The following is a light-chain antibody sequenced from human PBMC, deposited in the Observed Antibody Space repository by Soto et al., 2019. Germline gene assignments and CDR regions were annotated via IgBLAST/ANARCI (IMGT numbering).Light chain of an antibody. CDR1: QSVSTSY. Sequence: DIVLTQSPGTLSFSPGGRATLSCRASQSVSTSYLAWYQQKPGQAPRLLIYGASNRATGIPDRFSGSGSGTDFTLTISRLEPEDFAVYYCQQCGSSSTFGQGTRLEI. V-gene: IGKV3-20*01. CDR3: QQCGSSST. CDR2: GAS. J-gene: IGKJ5*01.